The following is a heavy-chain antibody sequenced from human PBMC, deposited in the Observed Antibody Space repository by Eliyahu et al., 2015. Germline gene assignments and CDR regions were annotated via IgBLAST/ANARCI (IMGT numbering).Heavy chain of an antibody. CDR1: AFSXXSYS. Sequence: EVQVMESGGGLVKPGGSLRLSXAAXAFSXXSYSMNWVRQPPGKGLEWVSSISSSSSHIYYGDSVRGRFTISRDNAKNSLYMHMNSLRAEDTAMYYCVRGGAGLTMFDVFDIWGQGTMVTVSS. D-gene: IGHD3-10*02. CDR3: VRGGAGLTMFDVFDI. J-gene: IGHJ3*02. V-gene: IGHV3-21*01. CDR2: ISSSSSHI.